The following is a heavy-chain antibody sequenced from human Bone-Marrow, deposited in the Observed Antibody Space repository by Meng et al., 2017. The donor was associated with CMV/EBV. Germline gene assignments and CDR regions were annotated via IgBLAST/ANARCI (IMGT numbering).Heavy chain of an antibody. J-gene: IGHJ5*02. V-gene: IGHV4-39*07. CDR2: IYYSGST. D-gene: IGHD1-26*01. CDR1: GGSISSSSYY. Sequence: SETLSLTCTVSGGSISSSSYYWGWIRQPPGKGLEWIGSIYYSGSTYYNPSLKSRVTISVDTSKNQFSLKLSSVTAADTAVYYCAREAASVIVGAAYNWFDPWGQGTLVTVSS. CDR3: AREAASVIVGAAYNWFDP.